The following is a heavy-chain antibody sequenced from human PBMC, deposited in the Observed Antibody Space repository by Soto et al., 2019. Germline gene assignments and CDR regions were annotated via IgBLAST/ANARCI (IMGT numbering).Heavy chain of an antibody. CDR2: ISGSGGST. CDR1: GFTFSSYA. Sequence: GGSLRLSCAASGFTFSSYAMSWVRQAPGKGLEWVSAISGSGGSTYYADSVKGRFTISRDNSKNTLYLQMNSLRAEDTAVYYCAKSLTELELRGLDDWGQGTLVTVSS. V-gene: IGHV3-23*01. D-gene: IGHD1-7*01. CDR3: AKSLTELELRGLDD. J-gene: IGHJ4*02.